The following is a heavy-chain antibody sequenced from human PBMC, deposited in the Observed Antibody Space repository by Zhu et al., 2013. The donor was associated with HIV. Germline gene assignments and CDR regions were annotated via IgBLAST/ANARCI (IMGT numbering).Heavy chain of an antibody. J-gene: IGHJ6*02. CDR2: IIPIFGTA. V-gene: IGHV1-69*06. CDR1: GGTFSSYA. D-gene: IGHD6-6*01. CDR3: AREKGAARPHIVYYYYYGMDV. Sequence: QVQLVQSGAEVKKPGSSVKVSCKASGGTFSSYAISWVRQAPGQGLEWMGGIIPIFGTANYAQKFQGRVTITADKSTSTAYMELSSLRSEDTAVYYCAREKGAARPHIVYYYYYGMDVWGQGTTVTVSS.